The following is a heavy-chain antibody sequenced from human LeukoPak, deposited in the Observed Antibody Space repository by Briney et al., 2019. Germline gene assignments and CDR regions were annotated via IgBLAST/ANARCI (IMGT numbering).Heavy chain of an antibody. CDR3: ARVGICSSTSCPIGSWFDP. D-gene: IGHD2-2*01. CDR1: GGTFSSYA. CDR2: IIPIFGTA. J-gene: IGHJ5*02. V-gene: IGHV1-69*13. Sequence: SVKVSCKASGGTFSSYAISWVRQAPGQGLEWMGGIIPIFGTASYAQKFQGRVTITADESTSTAYMELSSLRSEDTAVYYCARVGICSSTSCPIGSWFDPWGQGTLVTVSS.